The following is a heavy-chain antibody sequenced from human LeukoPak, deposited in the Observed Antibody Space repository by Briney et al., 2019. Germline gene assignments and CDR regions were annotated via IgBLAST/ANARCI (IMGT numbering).Heavy chain of an antibody. CDR3: ARGKPPIGYYMDV. CDR2: IYYSGSI. D-gene: IGHD5-24*01. J-gene: IGHJ6*03. Sequence: PSETLSLTCTVSGGSISSGGYYWSWIRQHPGKGLEWIGYIYYSGSIYYNPSLKSRVTISVDTSKNQFSLKLSSVTAADTAVYYCARGKPPIGYYMDVWGKGTTVTVSS. V-gene: IGHV4-31*03. CDR1: GGSISSGGYY.